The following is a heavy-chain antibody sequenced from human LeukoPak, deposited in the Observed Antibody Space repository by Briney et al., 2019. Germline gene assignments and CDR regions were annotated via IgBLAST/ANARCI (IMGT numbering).Heavy chain of an antibody. CDR1: GGSISSGGYY. Sequence: PSETLSLTCNVSGGSISSGGYYWTWIRQPPGEGLELIGFTYASGTTYYNPSLKKRVTISVHGSKNQFSLNLSSATAADTAVYYCARQWDLDAFDIWGQGTMVTVSS. CDR2: TYASGTT. J-gene: IGHJ3*02. D-gene: IGHD1-26*01. CDR3: ARQWDLDAFDI. V-gene: IGHV4-30-2*01.